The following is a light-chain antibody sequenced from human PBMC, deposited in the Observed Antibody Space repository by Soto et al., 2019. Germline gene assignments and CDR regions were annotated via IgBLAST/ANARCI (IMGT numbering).Light chain of an antibody. J-gene: IGKJ4*01. CDR2: DAS. Sequence: DIQMIQSPSSLSASVGDRVTITCQANQDIKSYLNWFQQKPGKAPKLLIFDASKLETGVPSRFSGSGSGTDFTFTNSSLQPDYIATYYCQPSDNLPLTFGGGTKVEIK. CDR1: QDIKSY. V-gene: IGKV1-33*01. CDR3: QPSDNLPLT.